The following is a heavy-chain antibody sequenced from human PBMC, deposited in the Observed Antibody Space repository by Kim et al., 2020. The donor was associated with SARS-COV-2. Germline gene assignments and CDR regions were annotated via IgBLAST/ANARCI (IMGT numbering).Heavy chain of an antibody. J-gene: IGHJ4*02. CDR2: INSDGGTT. CDR1: GFTFSSYW. CDR3: ASRRYTGTYYYFDY. Sequence: GALRLSCAASGFTFSSYWMNWVRQAPGKGLVWVSRINSDGGTTSYADSVKGRFTISRDNAKSTLYLQMNSLRAEDTAVYYCASRRYTGTYYYFDYWGQGTLVTVSS. V-gene: IGHV3-74*01. D-gene: IGHD1-26*01.